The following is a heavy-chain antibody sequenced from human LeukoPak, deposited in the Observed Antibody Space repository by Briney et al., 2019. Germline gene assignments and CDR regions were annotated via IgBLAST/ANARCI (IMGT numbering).Heavy chain of an antibody. V-gene: IGHV4-61*03. CDR2: FYYSGST. Sequence: PSETLSLTCTVSGDSVSSAYYWTWVRQPPGKGLEWIGNFYYSGSTNYNPSLESRVTISLDTSMNHFSLRLTSVTAADTAVYFCARAGSTSCHERLSVWGQGTLVTVSS. J-gene: IGHJ4*02. CDR3: ARAGSTSCHERLSV. CDR1: GDSVSSAYY. D-gene: IGHD2-2*01.